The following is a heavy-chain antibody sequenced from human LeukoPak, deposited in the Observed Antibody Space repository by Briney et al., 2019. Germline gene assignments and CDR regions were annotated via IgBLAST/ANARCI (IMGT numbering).Heavy chain of an antibody. V-gene: IGHV1-2*02. CDR3: ARARITMIADAFDI. CDR1: GYTFTGYY. CDR2: INPNSGGT. Sequence: ASVKVSCKASGYTFTGYYMHWVRQAPGQGLEWMGWINPNSGGTNYAQKFQGRVTMTRDTSISTAYMELSRLRSDGTAVYYCARARITMIADAFDIWGQGTMVTVSS. J-gene: IGHJ3*02. D-gene: IGHD3-22*01.